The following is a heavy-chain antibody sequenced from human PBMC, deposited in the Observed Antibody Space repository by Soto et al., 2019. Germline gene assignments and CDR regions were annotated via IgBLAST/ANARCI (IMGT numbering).Heavy chain of an antibody. V-gene: IGHV1-18*01. D-gene: IGHD3-3*01. CDR1: GYRFETYA. CDR3: ARGDGVIIGPMDV. CDR2: TSSYNIDT. J-gene: IGHJ6*02. Sequence: QVQLVQSGAEVKKPGASVKVSCKSSGYRFETYAMNWVRQAPGQGLEWMGWTSSYNIDTFYADKLQDRVSMTTDTSTGTAYVELRSLSSADAVVYYSARGDGVIIGPMDVWGQGTSVTVSS.